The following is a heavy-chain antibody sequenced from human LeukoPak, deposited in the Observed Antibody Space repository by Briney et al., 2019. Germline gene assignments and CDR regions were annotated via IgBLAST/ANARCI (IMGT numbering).Heavy chain of an antibody. Sequence: SETLSLTCAVYGGSFSGYYWRWLRQPPGKGLEWIGEIDHNGSTNYNPSLKSRVTISVDTSKKRFSLKLSSVTAADTAVYYCARGMNIRYDFWSGYYPAPFDPWGQGTLVTVSS. CDR2: IDHNGST. CDR1: GGSFSGYY. CDR3: ARGMNIRYDFWSGYYPAPFDP. V-gene: IGHV4-34*01. D-gene: IGHD3-3*01. J-gene: IGHJ5*02.